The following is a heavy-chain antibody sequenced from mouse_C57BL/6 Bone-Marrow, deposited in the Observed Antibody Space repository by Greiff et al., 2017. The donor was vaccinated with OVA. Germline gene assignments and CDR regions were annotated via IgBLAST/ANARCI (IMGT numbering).Heavy chain of an antibody. V-gene: IGHV14-4*01. Sequence: VQLQQSGAELVRPGASVKLSCTASGFTITDDYMHWVKQRPEQGLEWIGWIDPENGDTEYASKFQGKATITADTSSNTAYLQLSSLTSEDTAVYYCTTRSGPDYWGQGTTLTVSS. D-gene: IGHD3-2*02. CDR3: TTRSGPDY. CDR2: IDPENGDT. J-gene: IGHJ2*01. CDR1: GFTITDDY.